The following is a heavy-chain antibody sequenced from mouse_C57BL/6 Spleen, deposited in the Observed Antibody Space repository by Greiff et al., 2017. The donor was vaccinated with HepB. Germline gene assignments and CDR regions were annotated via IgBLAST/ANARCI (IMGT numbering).Heavy chain of an antibody. CDR3: TRGDSSAPAWFAY. CDR1: GYTFTDYN. D-gene: IGHD3-2*02. J-gene: IGHJ3*01. CDR2: INPNNGGT. Sequence: EVKLVESGPELVKPGASVKIPCKASGYTFTDYNMDWVKQSHGKSLEWIGDINPNNGGTIYNQKFKGKATLTVDKSSSTAYMELRSLTSEDTAVYCCTRGDSSAPAWFAYWGQGTLVTVSA. V-gene: IGHV1-18*01.